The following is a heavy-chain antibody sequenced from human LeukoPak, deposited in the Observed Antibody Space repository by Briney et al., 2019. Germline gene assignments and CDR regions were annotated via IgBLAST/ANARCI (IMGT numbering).Heavy chain of an antibody. CDR1: GGSISSSSYY. CDR2: IYYSGST. J-gene: IGHJ4*02. D-gene: IGHD3-22*01. Sequence: PSETLSLTCTVSGGSISSSSYYWGWIRQPPGKGLEWIGSIYYSGSTYYNPSLKSRVTISVDTSKNQFSLKLSSVTAADTAVYYCARDRLYYYDSSGSPAGGNYFDYWGQGTLVTVSS. V-gene: IGHV4-39*07. CDR3: ARDRLYYYDSSGSPAGGNYFDY.